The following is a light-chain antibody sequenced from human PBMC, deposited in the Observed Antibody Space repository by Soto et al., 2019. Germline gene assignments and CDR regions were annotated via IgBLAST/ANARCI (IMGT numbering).Light chain of an antibody. Sequence: DIQMTQSPSTLSGSVGDRVTITCRAIHTIISWLAWYQQKPGKAPKLLIYKASTLKSGVPSRFSGSGSGTEFTLTISSLQPDDFATYYCQHYNSYSEAFGQGTKVDIK. CDR1: HTIISW. CDR3: QHYNSYSEA. J-gene: IGKJ1*01. V-gene: IGKV1-5*03. CDR2: KAS.